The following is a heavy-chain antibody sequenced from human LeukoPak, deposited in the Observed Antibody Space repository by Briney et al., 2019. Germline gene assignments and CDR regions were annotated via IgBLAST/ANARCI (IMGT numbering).Heavy chain of an antibody. CDR3: AKGGFGESNFDY. CDR2: ISITSDTI. Sequence: GGSLRLSCVASGFTFSSYSMNWVRQAPGKGLEWVSYISITSDTIYYAESVKGRFTISRDNSKNTLYLQMNSLRAEDTAVYYCAKGGFGESNFDYWGQGTLVTVSS. J-gene: IGHJ4*02. V-gene: IGHV3-48*01. CDR1: GFTFSSYS. D-gene: IGHD3-10*01.